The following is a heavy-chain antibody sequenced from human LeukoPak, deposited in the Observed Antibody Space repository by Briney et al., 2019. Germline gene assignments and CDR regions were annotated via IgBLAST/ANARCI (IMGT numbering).Heavy chain of an antibody. J-gene: IGHJ4*02. CDR1: GYTFTTYG. CDR3: ARDKEYQDSSGFGGY. CDR2: INTYNGDT. D-gene: IGHD6-19*01. V-gene: IGHV1-18*01. Sequence: ASVKVSCKASGYTFTTYGISWVRQAPGQGLEWMGWINTYNGDTKYAQKFQGRVTMTSDTSTSTAYMELRSLRSDDTAVYYCARDKEYQDSSGFGGYWGQGTLVTVSS.